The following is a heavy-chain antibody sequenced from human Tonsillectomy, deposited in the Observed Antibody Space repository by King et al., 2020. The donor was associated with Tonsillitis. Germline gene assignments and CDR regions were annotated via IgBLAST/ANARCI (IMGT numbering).Heavy chain of an antibody. D-gene: IGHD2-2*02. CDR3: ARAERYCSSTSCYKASYYFDY. CDR1: GFTFSSYW. V-gene: IGHV3-74*01. Sequence: VQLVESGGGLVQPGGSLRLSCAASGFTFSSYWMHWVRQAPGKGLVWVSRINSDGSSPTYADSVKGRFTISRDNAKNTLYLQMNSRRAEDTSVYYCARAERYCSSTSCYKASYYFDYWGQGTLVTVSS. CDR2: INSDGSSP. J-gene: IGHJ4*02.